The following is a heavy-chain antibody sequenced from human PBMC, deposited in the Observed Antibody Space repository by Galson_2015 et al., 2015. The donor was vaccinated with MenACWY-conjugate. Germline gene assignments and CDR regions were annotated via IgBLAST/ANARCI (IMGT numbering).Heavy chain of an antibody. Sequence: ETLSLTCTVSGGSISSYYWSWIRQPPGKGLEWIGYIYYSGSTNYNPSLKSRVTISVDTSKNQFSLKLSSVTAADTAVYYCAGLYDSRAFDIWGQGTMVTVSS. D-gene: IGHD3-22*01. J-gene: IGHJ3*02. CDR1: GGSISSYY. CDR3: AGLYDSRAFDI. V-gene: IGHV4-59*08. CDR2: IYYSGST.